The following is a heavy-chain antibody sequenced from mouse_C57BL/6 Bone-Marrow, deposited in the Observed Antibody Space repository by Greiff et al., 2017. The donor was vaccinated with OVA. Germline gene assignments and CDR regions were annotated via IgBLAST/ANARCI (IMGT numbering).Heavy chain of an antibody. D-gene: IGHD2-13*01. J-gene: IGHJ2*01. CDR2: ISNGGGST. Sequence: EVQGVESGGGLVQPGGSLKLSCAASGFTFSDYYMYWVRQTPEKRLEWVAYISNGGGSTYYPDTVKGRFTISRDNAKNTLYLQMSRLKSEDTAMYYCARCDRAASFDYWGQGTTLTVSS. CDR1: GFTFSDYY. CDR3: ARCDRAASFDY. V-gene: IGHV5-12*01.